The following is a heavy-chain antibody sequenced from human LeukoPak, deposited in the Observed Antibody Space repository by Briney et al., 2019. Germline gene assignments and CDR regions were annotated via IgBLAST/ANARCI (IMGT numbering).Heavy chain of an antibody. D-gene: IGHD3-10*01. J-gene: IGHJ6*02. CDR2: ISYDGSNK. CDR1: GFTFSSYA. V-gene: IGHV3-30-3*01. CDR3: ARDSAPTYYYGSGAGFYSMDV. Sequence: GGSLRLSCAASGFTFSSYAMHWVRQAPGKGLEWVAVISYDGSNKYYADSVKGRFTISRDNSKNALYLQMNSLRAEDTAVYYCARDSAPTYYYGSGAGFYSMDVWGQGTTVTVSS.